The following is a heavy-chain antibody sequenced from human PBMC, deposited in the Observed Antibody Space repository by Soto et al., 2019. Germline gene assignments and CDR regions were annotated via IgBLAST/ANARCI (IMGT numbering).Heavy chain of an antibody. CDR2: IVVGSGIT. Sequence: GASVKVSCKASGFTFTSSAVQWVRQARGQRLEWIGWIVVGSGITNYAQKFQERVTITRDMSTSTAYMELSSLRSEDTAVYYCAADLVPHDYGDYLFDYWGQGTLVTVSS. D-gene: IGHD4-17*01. J-gene: IGHJ4*02. CDR3: AADLVPHDYGDYLFDY. CDR1: GFTFTSSA. V-gene: IGHV1-58*01.